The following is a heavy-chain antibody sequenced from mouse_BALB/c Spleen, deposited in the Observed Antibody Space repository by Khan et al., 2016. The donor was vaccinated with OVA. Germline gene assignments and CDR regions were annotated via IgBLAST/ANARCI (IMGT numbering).Heavy chain of an antibody. CDR2: INPNTGYT. D-gene: IGHD2-12*01. Sequence: QVQLQQSGAELAKPGASVKMSCKASGYNLTNYWMHWLKKSPGQGLEWIGYINPNTGYTEYSQKFRDKATLTADKSSSTAYMQLTSLTSEDSAGYNCARYPDSYDRGDYWGQGTSVTVSS. CDR1: GYNLTNYW. J-gene: IGHJ4*01. V-gene: IGHV1-7*01. CDR3: ARYPDSYDRGDY.